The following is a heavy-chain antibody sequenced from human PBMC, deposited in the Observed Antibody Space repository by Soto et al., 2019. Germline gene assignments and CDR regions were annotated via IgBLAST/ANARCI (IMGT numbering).Heavy chain of an antibody. CDR1: GGSISSGDYY. D-gene: IGHD6-13*01. Sequence: SETLSLTCTVSGGSISSGDYYWSWIRQPPGKGLEWIGYIYYSGSTYYNPSLKSRVTISVDTSKNQFSLKLSSVTAADTAVYYCASSSWRSNAEYFQHWGQGTLVTVSS. V-gene: IGHV4-30-4*01. J-gene: IGHJ1*01. CDR3: ASSSWRSNAEYFQH. CDR2: IYYSGST.